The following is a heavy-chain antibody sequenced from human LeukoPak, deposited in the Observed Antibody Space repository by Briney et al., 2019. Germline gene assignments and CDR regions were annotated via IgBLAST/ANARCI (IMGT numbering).Heavy chain of an antibody. J-gene: IGHJ4*02. CDR3: ARLAVVDLYYFDY. V-gene: IGHV4-38-2*01. CDR2: IYHSGST. Sequence: SETLSLTCAVSGYSISSGYFWGWIRQPPGKGLEWIGSIYHSGSTYYNPSLKSRVTTSADTSKNQLSLKLSSVTAADTAVYYCARLAVVDLYYFDYWGQGTLVTVSS. CDR1: GYSISSGYF. D-gene: IGHD6-19*01.